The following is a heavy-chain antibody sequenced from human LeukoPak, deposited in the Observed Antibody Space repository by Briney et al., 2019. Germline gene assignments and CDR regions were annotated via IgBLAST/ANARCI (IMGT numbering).Heavy chain of an antibody. CDR3: ARGHAHFHC. V-gene: IGHV3-7*01. Sequence: PGGSLRLSCAASGFTFSSYWMSWVRQALGKGLEWVASIKQDGGEENYVDSVKGRFTISRDNAKNSLFLQMGSLRAEDTAVYYCARGHAHFHCWGQGTLVTVSS. J-gene: IGHJ4*02. CDR2: IKQDGGEE. CDR1: GFTFSSYW.